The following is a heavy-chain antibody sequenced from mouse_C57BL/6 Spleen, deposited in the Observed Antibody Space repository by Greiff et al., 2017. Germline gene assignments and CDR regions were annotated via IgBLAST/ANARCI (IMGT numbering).Heavy chain of an antibody. CDR1: GYTFTSYW. J-gene: IGHJ3*01. CDR3: ARGIFYDEVFAY. V-gene: IGHV1-53*01. D-gene: IGHD2-12*01. Sequence: QVQLQQPGTELVKPGASVKLSCKASGYTFTSYWMHWVKQRPGQGLEWIGNINPSNGGTNYNEKFKSKATLTVDKSSSTAYLQLSSLTSEDSAVYYCARGIFYDEVFAYWGQGTLVTVSA. CDR2: INPSNGGT.